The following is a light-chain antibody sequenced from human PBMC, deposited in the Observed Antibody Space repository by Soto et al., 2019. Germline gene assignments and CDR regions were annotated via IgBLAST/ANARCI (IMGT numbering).Light chain of an antibody. V-gene: IGLV4-69*01. J-gene: IGLJ2*01. CDR3: QTWGTGIPVV. Sequence: QSVLTQSPSASASLGASVKLTCTLSSGHSSYAIAWHQQQPEKGPRYLMKLNCDGSHSKGDGIPDRFSGSSSGAERYLTISSLQSEDEADYYCQTWGTGIPVVFGGGTKLTVL. CDR2: LNCDGSH. CDR1: SGHSSYA.